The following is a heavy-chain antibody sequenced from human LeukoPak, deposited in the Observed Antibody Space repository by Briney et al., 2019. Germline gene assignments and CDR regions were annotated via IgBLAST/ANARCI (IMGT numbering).Heavy chain of an antibody. V-gene: IGHV3-23*01. CDR2: ITNSGGDT. J-gene: IGHJ4*02. Sequence: PGGSLRLSCAASGFTFNEYAMSWVRQAPGKGLEWVSAITNSGGDTYHADSVKGRFTISRDNSKNTLYLQMNSLGAEDTAVYYCAKGSRSSRPYYFDFWGQGILVTVSS. CDR3: AKGSRSSRPYYFDF. D-gene: IGHD3-10*01. CDR1: GFTFNEYA.